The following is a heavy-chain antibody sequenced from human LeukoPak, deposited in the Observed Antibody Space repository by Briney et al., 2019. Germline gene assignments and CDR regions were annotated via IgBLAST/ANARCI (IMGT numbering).Heavy chain of an antibody. CDR3: ARGRYYGSAGGYYYYGMDV. J-gene: IGHJ6*02. CDR2: ISAYNGNT. D-gene: IGHD3-10*01. V-gene: IGHV1-18*01. Sequence: GASEKVSCKASGYTFTSYGISWVRQAPGQGLEWMGWISAYNGNTNYAQKLQGRVTMTTDTSTSTAYMELRSLRSDDTAVYYCARGRYYGSAGGYYYYGMDVWGQGTTVTVSS. CDR1: GYTFTSYG.